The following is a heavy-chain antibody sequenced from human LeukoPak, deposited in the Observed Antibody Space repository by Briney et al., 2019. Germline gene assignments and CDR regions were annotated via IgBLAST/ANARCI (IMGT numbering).Heavy chain of an antibody. CDR3: ARDSSYYGMDV. CDR2: IYIGGAT. V-gene: IGHV3-53*01. CDR1: GFAVSSNY. Sequence: PGGSLRLSCAASGFAVSSNYMSWVRQAPGKGLEWVSVIYIGGATDYADSVKGRFTISRDSSKNTLYLQMNSLRAEDTAVYYCARDSSYYGMDVWGQGTTVTVSS. J-gene: IGHJ6*02.